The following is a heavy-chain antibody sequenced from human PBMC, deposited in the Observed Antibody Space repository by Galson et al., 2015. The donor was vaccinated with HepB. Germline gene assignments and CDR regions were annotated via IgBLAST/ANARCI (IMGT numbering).Heavy chain of an antibody. D-gene: IGHD1-1*01. CDR1: GFTVSSDY. J-gene: IGHJ3*02. CDR3: ARGLRGYGFDI. V-gene: IGHV3-66*01. Sequence: SLRLSCAASGFTVSSDYMIWVRQAPGKGLEWVSFVYSSGSAYHADTVKGRFTISRDTSKNTLYLQMNSLRAEDTAVYYCARGLRGYGFDIWGQGTMVTVSS. CDR2: VYSSGSA.